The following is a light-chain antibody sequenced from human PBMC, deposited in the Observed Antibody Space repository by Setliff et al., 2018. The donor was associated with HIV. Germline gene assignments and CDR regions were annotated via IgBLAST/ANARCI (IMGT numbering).Light chain of an antibody. Sequence: QSALTQPASVSGSPGQSITISCTGTSSDVGGYNYVSWYQQHPGKAPKLMIYEVSNRPSGVSNRFSGSKSGNTASLTISGLQAEDEADYYCSSYAGDNIVVFGGGTKVTVL. V-gene: IGLV2-14*01. CDR1: SSDVGGYNY. J-gene: IGLJ2*01. CDR3: SSYAGDNIVV. CDR2: EVS.